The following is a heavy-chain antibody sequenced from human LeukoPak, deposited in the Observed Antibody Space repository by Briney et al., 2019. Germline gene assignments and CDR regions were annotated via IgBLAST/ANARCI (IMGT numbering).Heavy chain of an antibody. CDR3: ARDLKDSSGYYPDY. J-gene: IGHJ4*02. CDR1: GFTVSSNY. V-gene: IGHV3-53*01. CDR2: IYSGGST. D-gene: IGHD3-22*01. Sequence: PGGSLRLSCAASGFTVSSNYMSWVRHAPGKGLEWVSVIYSGGSTYYADSVKGRFTISRDNSKNTLYLQMNSLRAEDTAVYYCARDLKDSSGYYPDYWGQGTLVTVSS.